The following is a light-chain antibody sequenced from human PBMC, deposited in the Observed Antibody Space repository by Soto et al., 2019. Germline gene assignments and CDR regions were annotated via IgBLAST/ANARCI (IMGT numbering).Light chain of an antibody. CDR2: SSN. Sequence: QSVLPQPPSASGTPGQRVTISCSGSNSNIGSNTVNWYQQFPGAAPKLLVYSSNLRPSGVPDRFSGSKSGTSASLAISGLQSEDESDYYCAAWDGSLNGVVFGGGTKLTVL. CDR1: NSNIGSNT. CDR3: AAWDGSLNGVV. V-gene: IGLV1-44*01. J-gene: IGLJ3*02.